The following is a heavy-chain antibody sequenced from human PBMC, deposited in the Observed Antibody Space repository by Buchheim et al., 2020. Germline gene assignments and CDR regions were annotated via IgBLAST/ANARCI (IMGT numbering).Heavy chain of an antibody. V-gene: IGHV4-4*02. CDR1: GGSISSSNW. Sequence: QVQLQESGPGLVKPSGTLSLTCAVSGGSISSSNWWSWVRQPPGKGLEWIGYIYYSGSTYYNPSLKSRVTISVDTSKNQFSLKLSSVTAADTAVYYCASGYRYRHCSGGSCYSNFWFDPWGQGTL. CDR3: ASGYRYRHCSGGSCYSNFWFDP. CDR2: IYYSGST. J-gene: IGHJ5*02. D-gene: IGHD2-15*01.